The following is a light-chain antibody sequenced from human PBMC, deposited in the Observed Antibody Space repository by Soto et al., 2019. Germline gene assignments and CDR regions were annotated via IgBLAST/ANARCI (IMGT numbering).Light chain of an antibody. Sequence: QSVLTQPPSVSAAPGQKVTISCSGSSSKIGNNYVSWYQQLPRTAPKLLIYENNKRPSGIPDRFSGSKSGTSATLGITGLQTGDEADYYCGTWDSSLSAYVFGTGTKVTVL. CDR3: GTWDSSLSAYV. J-gene: IGLJ1*01. V-gene: IGLV1-51*02. CDR2: ENN. CDR1: SSKIGNNY.